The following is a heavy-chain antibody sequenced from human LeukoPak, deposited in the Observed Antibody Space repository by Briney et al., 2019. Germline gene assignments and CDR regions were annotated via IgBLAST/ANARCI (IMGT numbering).Heavy chain of an antibody. V-gene: IGHV3-30*04. CDR2: ISYDGSNK. D-gene: IGHD3-22*01. Sequence: GGSLRLSCAASGFTFSSYAMHWVRQALGKGLEWVAVISYDGSNKYYADSVKGRFTISRDNSKNTLYLQMNSLRAEDMALYYCAKDGGQYYDSSGLFDYWGQGTLVTVSS. CDR1: GFTFSSYA. J-gene: IGHJ4*02. CDR3: AKDGGQYYDSSGLFDY.